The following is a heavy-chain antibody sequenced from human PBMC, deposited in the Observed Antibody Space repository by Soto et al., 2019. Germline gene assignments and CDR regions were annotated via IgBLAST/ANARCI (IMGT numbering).Heavy chain of an antibody. J-gene: IGHJ5*02. D-gene: IGHD4-17*01. CDR2: TYYRSKWYN. CDR1: GDSVSSNSAA. Sequence: PSQTLSLTCAISGDSVSSNSAAWNWIRQSPSRGLEWLGRTYYRSKWYNDYAVSVKSRITINPDTSKNQFSLQLNSVTPEDTAVNYCAREPGLDYGGNSGHNWFDPWGQGTLVTVSS. CDR3: AREPGLDYGGNSGHNWFDP. V-gene: IGHV6-1*01.